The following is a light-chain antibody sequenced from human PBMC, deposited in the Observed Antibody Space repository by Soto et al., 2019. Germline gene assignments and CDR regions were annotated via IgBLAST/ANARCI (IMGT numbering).Light chain of an antibody. J-gene: IGLJ1*01. CDR2: GVT. V-gene: IGLV2-14*01. CDR3: SSFTSSITYV. CDR1: SSDVGGYDS. Sequence: QSVLTQPASVSGSPGQSITISCTGTSSDVGGYDSVCWYQQHPGKAPKVMIYGVTNRPSGVSDRFSGSKSGNTASLTISGLQAEDEADYYYSSFTSSITYVFGTGTKLTVL.